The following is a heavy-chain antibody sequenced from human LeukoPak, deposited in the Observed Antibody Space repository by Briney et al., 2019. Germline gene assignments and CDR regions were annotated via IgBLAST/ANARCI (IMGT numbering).Heavy chain of an antibody. CDR2: IYDGGST. CDR1: GFTVSSNY. Sequence: GGSLRLSCAASGFTVSSNYMNWVRQAPGKGLEWVSAIYDGGSTYYSDAVRGRFTASRDPSKNTLYLQMNSLRAEDTAVYYCARGAFNWGRGTLVTVSS. J-gene: IGHJ4*02. V-gene: IGHV3-53*01. CDR3: ARGAFN.